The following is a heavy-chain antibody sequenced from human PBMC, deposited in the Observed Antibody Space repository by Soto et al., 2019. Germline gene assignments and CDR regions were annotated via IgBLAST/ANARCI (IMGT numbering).Heavy chain of an antibody. J-gene: IGHJ4*02. CDR1: GGSISSRESY. Sequence: QLQLQESGPGLVKSSETLSLTCSVSGGSISSRESYWGWIRQPPGKGLEWIGTIYYSGSTYYNPSLTTRVTLSVDTSNNQFSLKLSAVTAAETAVYYCARHWGSGAAGTCYNWGQGTLVTVSS. CDR3: ARHWGSGAAGTCYN. V-gene: IGHV4-39*01. CDR2: IYYSGST. D-gene: IGHD6-13*01.